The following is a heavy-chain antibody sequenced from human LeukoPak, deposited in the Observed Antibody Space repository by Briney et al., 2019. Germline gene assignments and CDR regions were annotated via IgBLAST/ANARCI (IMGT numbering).Heavy chain of an antibody. D-gene: IGHD3-10*01. CDR3: AKDDAWLRFGE. CDR2: ISGSGDST. Sequence: GGSLRLSCAASGFTFSSYAMSWVRQAPGKGLEWVSAISGSGDSTNYADSVKGRFTISRDNSKNTLYLEVISLTAEDTAVYYCAKDDAWLRFGEWSQGTLVTVSS. CDR1: GFTFSSYA. J-gene: IGHJ4*02. V-gene: IGHV3-23*01.